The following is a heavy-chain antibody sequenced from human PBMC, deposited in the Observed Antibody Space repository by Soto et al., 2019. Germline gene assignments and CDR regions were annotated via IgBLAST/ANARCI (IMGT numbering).Heavy chain of an antibody. CDR1: VDSISSYY. D-gene: IGHD5-18*01. CDR3: ASSPPYSHLFYP. V-gene: IGHV4-4*07. Sequence: ETLLLTCTVSVDSISSYYWSWIRQPAGKGMEWIGRIYTSGSTNYNPSLKSRVTMSVDTSKNQFSLKLSSVTAADTAVYYCASSPPYSHLFYPWGQGTLVTVSS. J-gene: IGHJ5*02. CDR2: IYTSGST.